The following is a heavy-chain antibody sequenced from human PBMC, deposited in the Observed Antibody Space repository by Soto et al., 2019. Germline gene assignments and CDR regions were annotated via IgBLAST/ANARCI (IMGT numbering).Heavy chain of an antibody. Sequence: ASVKVSCKASGGTFSSYAISWVRQAPGQGLEWMGGIIPIFGTANYAQKFQGRVTITADESTSTAYMELSSLRSEDTAVYYCAREGHDYVWGTPPLGRFDPWGQGTLVTVSS. V-gene: IGHV1-69*13. D-gene: IGHD3-16*01. J-gene: IGHJ5*02. CDR3: AREGHDYVWGTPPLGRFDP. CDR1: GGTFSSYA. CDR2: IIPIFGTA.